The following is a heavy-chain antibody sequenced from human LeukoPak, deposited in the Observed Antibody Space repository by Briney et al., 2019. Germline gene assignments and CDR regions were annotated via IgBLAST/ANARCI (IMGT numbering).Heavy chain of an antibody. CDR1: GFTFSSYA. D-gene: IGHD3-3*01. CDR3: ARGALVLRFLVLSRRDYYMDV. CDR2: ISGSGGST. V-gene: IGHV3-23*01. Sequence: GGSLRLSCAASGFTFSSYAMSWVRQAPGKGLEWVSAISGSGGSTYYADSVKGRFTISRDNSKNTLYLQMNSLRAEDTAVYYCARGALVLRFLVLSRRDYYMDVWGKGTTVTVSS. J-gene: IGHJ6*03.